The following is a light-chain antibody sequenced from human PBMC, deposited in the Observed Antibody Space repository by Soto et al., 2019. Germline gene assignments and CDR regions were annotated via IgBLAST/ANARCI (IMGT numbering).Light chain of an antibody. V-gene: IGKV1-5*01. CDR1: ENINTW. J-gene: IGKJ4*01. Sequence: DIQMTQSPSTLSASVGDRVIITCRASENINTWLAWYQQRPGKAPRLLIYDASRLESGVPPRFSGTGSGTDFTLTISSLQPEDFATYYCQQYDDLPSTFGGGTKVEV. CDR2: DAS. CDR3: QQYDDLPST.